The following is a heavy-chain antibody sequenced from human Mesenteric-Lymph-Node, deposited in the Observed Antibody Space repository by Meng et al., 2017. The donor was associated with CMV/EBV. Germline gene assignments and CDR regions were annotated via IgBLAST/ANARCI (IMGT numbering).Heavy chain of an antibody. D-gene: IGHD1-7*01. J-gene: IGHJ4*02. V-gene: IGHV3-53*01. Sequence: GESLKISCAASGFTVSSNYMSWVRQAPGKGLEWVSVIYSGGSTYYADSVKGRFTISRDNSKNTLYLQMNSLRVEDTAVYFCAILAPWNYGSIIDYWGQGTLVTVSS. CDR2: IYSGGST. CDR1: GFTVSSNY. CDR3: AILAPWNYGSIIDY.